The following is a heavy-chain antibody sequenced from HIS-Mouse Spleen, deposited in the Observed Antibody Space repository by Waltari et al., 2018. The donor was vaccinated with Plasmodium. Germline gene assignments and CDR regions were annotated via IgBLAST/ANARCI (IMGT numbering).Heavy chain of an antibody. CDR2: IYYSGST. D-gene: IGHD1-26*01. V-gene: IGHV4-31*03. Sequence: QVQLQESGPGLVKPSQTLSLTCTVPGGSISRGGYYWRWIRQHPGKGLEWIGYIYYSGSTYYNPSLKSRVTISVDTSKNQFSLKLSSVTAADTAVYYCARWVGNWFDPWGQGTLVTVSS. CDR3: ARWVGNWFDP. J-gene: IGHJ5*02. CDR1: GGSISRGGYY.